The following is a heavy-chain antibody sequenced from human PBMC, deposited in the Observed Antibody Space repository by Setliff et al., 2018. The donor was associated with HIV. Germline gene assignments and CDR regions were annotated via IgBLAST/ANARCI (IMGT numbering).Heavy chain of an antibody. CDR3: ARALAGGSGWNYFDL. Sequence: PSETLSLTCIVSSGSINSGSYYWSWVRQPAGKGLEWIGRVYTTGSTNYNPSLKSRVSISVDTSQNRFSLNLTSVTAADTAIYFCARALAGGSGWNYFDLWGPGTLVTVS. V-gene: IGHV4-61*02. CDR2: VYTTGST. D-gene: IGHD6-19*01. J-gene: IGHJ4*02. CDR1: SGSINSGSYY.